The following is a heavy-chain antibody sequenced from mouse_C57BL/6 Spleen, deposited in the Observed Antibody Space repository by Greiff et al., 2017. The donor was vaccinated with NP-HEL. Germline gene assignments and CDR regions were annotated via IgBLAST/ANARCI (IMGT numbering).Heavy chain of an antibody. CDR1: GYSITSGYY. D-gene: IGHD1-1*01. Sequence: VQLKESGPGLVKPSQSLSLTCSVTGYSITSGYYWNWIRQFPGNKLEWMGYISYDGSKNYNPSLKNRISITRDTSKNQFFLKLNSVTTEDTATYYWAREGYGSSPTWGQGTLVTVSA. CDR3: AREGYGSSPT. J-gene: IGHJ3*01. CDR2: ISYDGSK. V-gene: IGHV3-6*01.